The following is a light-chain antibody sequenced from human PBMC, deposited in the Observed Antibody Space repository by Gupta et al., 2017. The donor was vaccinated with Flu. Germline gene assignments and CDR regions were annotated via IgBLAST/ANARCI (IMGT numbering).Light chain of an antibody. Sequence: DIVMTQSPDSLAVSLGERATINCKSSQSVLYSSNNKYYLAWYQQKPGQPPKLLIYWASTRESGVPDRFSGSGSGTDFTLTISSLQAEDVAVYYCQQYYSTPFTFGPGTKVDIK. CDR1: QSVLYSSNNKYY. J-gene: IGKJ3*01. V-gene: IGKV4-1*01. CDR3: QQYYSTPFT. CDR2: WAS.